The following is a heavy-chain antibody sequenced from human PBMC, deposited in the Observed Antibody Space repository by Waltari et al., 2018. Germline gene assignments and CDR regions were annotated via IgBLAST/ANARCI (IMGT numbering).Heavy chain of an antibody. CDR3: ARRGTVTTVGPWFDP. V-gene: IGHV4-38-2*01. CDR1: GYSISSGYY. D-gene: IGHD4-4*01. Sequence: QVQLQESGPGLVKPSETLSLTCAVSGYSISSGYYWGWIRQPPGKGREWIGSIYHSGSTYYNPSLKSRVTISVDTSKNQFSLKLSSVTAADTAVYYCARRGTVTTVGPWFDPWGQGTLVTVSS. J-gene: IGHJ5*02. CDR2: IYHSGST.